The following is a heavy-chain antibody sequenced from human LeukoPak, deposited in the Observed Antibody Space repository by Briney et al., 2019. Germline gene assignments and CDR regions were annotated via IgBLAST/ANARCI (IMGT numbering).Heavy chain of an antibody. J-gene: IGHJ4*02. V-gene: IGHV3-21*01. CDR3: ARGTLCSSTSCYDY. D-gene: IGHD2-2*01. CDR2: ISSSSSYI. Sequence: GGSLRLSCAAPGFTFSSYSMNWVRQAPGKGLEWVSSISSSSSYIYYADSVKGRFTISRDNAKNSLYLQMNSLRAEDTAVYYCARGTLCSSTSCYDYWGQGTLITVSS. CDR1: GFTFSSYS.